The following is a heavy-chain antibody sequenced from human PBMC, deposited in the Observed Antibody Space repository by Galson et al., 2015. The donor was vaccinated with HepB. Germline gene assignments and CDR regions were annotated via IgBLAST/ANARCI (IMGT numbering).Heavy chain of an antibody. CDR2: ISSSGSTI. CDR1: GLTFSDYY. V-gene: IGHV3-11*01. J-gene: IGHJ4*02. D-gene: IGHD3-22*01. CDR3: ARDHNYYDSSAVDY. Sequence: SLRLSCAASGLTFSDYYMSWIRQAPGKGLEWISYISSSGSTIYYADSVKGRFTIPRDNAKNSLCLQMNSLRAEDTAVYYCARDHNYYDSSAVDYWGQGTLVTVSS.